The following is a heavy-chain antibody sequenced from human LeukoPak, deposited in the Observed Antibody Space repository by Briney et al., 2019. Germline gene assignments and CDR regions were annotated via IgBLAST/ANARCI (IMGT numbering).Heavy chain of an antibody. Sequence: SETLSLTCTVSGGSISSSSYYWGWIRQPPGKGLEWIGSIYYSGSTYYNPSLKSRVTISVDTSKNQFSLKLSSVTAADTAVYYCARDLGSYYDPRFDPWGQGTLVTVSS. CDR2: IYYSGST. D-gene: IGHD1-26*01. CDR1: GGSISSSSYY. V-gene: IGHV4-39*07. J-gene: IGHJ5*02. CDR3: ARDLGSYYDPRFDP.